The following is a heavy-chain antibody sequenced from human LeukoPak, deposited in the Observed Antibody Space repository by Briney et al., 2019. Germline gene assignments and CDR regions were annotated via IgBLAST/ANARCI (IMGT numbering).Heavy chain of an antibody. Sequence: PSETLSLTCTVSGGSITNYYWSWIRQPPGKGLEWIGSIYYSGNTNYNPSLKSRVTISVDTSKNQFFLKLTSVTAADTAVYYCTRVMVGATTDYWGPGTLVTVSS. CDR3: TRVMVGATTDY. CDR1: GGSITNYY. V-gene: IGHV4-59*01. J-gene: IGHJ4*02. CDR2: IYYSGNT. D-gene: IGHD1-26*01.